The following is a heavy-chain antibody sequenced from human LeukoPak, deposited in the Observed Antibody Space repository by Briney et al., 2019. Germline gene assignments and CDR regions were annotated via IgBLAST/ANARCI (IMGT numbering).Heavy chain of an antibody. Sequence: VASVKVSCKASGYTFTSYDINWVRQAPGQGLEWMGRINPSSGGTNYAQKFQGRVTMTRDTSINTAYMDLSSLRSDDTAVYYCARGPSGSDYWGQGTLVTVSS. V-gene: IGHV1-2*06. D-gene: IGHD3-10*01. CDR2: INPSSGGT. J-gene: IGHJ4*02. CDR3: ARGPSGSDY. CDR1: GYTFTSYD.